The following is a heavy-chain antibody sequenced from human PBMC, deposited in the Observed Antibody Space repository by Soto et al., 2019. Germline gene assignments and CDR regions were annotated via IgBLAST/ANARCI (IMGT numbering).Heavy chain of an antibody. J-gene: IGHJ6*01. Sequence: GESLKISCKGSGYSFTSYWIGWVRPMPGKGLEWMGIIYPGDSDTRYSPSFQGQVTISADKSISTAYLQWSSLKASDTAMYYCARPREAGKNYFGVDGWGQGITVTVSS. CDR2: IYPGDSDT. CDR3: ARPREAGKNYFGVDG. V-gene: IGHV5-51*01. D-gene: IGHD6-19*01. CDR1: GYSFTSYW.